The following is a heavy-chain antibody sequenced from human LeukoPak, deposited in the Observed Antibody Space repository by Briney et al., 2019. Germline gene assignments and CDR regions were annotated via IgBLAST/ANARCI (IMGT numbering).Heavy chain of an antibody. CDR2: IYHSGST. CDR1: GYSISSGYY. V-gene: IGHV4-38-2*02. CDR3: ARDVQDDYVWGSYPQGGAFDI. D-gene: IGHD3-16*02. J-gene: IGHJ3*02. Sequence: SETLSLTCTVSGYSISSGYYWGWIRQPPGKGLEWIGSIYHSGSTYYNPSLKSRVTISVDTSKNQFSLKLSSVTAADTAVYYCARDVQDDYVWGSYPQGGAFDIWGQGTMVTVSS.